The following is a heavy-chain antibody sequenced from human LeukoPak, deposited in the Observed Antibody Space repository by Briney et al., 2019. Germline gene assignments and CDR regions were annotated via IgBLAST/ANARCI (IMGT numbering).Heavy chain of an antibody. D-gene: IGHD2-2*01. CDR1: GFTFSSYA. J-gene: IGHJ4*02. CDR3: AKSGPYCSSTSCNYFDY. V-gene: IGHV3-23*01. Sequence: PGGSLRLSCAASGFTFSSYAMSWVRQAPGKGLEWVSAISGSGGSTYYADSVKGRFTISRDNPKNALFLQMNSLRAEDTAVYYCAKSGPYCSSTSCNYFDYWGQGTLVTVSS. CDR2: ISGSGGST.